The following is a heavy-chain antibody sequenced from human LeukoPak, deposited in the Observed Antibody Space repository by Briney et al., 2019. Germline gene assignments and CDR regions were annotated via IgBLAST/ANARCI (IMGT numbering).Heavy chain of an antibody. CDR3: AKVPTVTPTG. D-gene: IGHD4-4*01. V-gene: IGHV3-23*01. CDR1: GFTFRSYA. Sequence: GRSLRLSCAASGFTFRSYAINWVRQAPGKGLEWVSAISGSGGSTYYADSVKGRFTISRDNSKNTLYLQMNSLRAEDTAVYYCAKVPTVTPTGWGQGTLVTVSS. CDR2: ISGSGGST. J-gene: IGHJ4*02.